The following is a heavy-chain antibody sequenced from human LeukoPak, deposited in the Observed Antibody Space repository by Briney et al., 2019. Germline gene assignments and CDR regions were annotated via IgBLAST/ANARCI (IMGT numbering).Heavy chain of an antibody. Sequence: SVKVSCKASGGTFISYAISWVRQAPGQGLEWMGGIIPIFGTANYAQKFQGRVTITADESTSTAYMELSSLRSEGTAVYYCASQLNSVVAAFEYFQHWGQGTLVTVSS. D-gene: IGHD2-15*01. CDR3: ASQLNSVVAAFEYFQH. CDR2: IIPIFGTA. V-gene: IGHV1-69*13. J-gene: IGHJ1*01. CDR1: GGTFISYA.